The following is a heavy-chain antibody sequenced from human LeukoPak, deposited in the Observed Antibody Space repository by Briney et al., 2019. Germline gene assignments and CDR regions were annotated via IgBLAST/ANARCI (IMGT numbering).Heavy chain of an antibody. D-gene: IGHD3-22*01. CDR3: ASGSSSGYSDRGEY. J-gene: IGHJ4*02. CDR2: IYSGGST. CDR1: GFTVSSNY. V-gene: IGHV3-53*01. Sequence: GGSLRLSCAASGFTVSSNYMSWVRQAPGKGLEWVSVIYSGGSTYYADSVKGRFTISRDNSKNTLYLQMNSLRAEDTAVYYCASGSSSGYSDRGEYWGQGTLVTVSS.